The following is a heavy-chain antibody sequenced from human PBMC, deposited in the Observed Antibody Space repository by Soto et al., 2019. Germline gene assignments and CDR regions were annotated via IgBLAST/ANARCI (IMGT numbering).Heavy chain of an antibody. Sequence: SETLSLTCAVSGGSISSGTFSWTWIRQPPGKGLEFIGSIYYTGGTYYNPSLKSRVTISVDMSNNQFSLRLDSVTAADTAVYYCARDRFDDLNSFDAFDIWGQGRMVTVSS. CDR1: GGSISSGTFS. J-gene: IGHJ3*02. CDR3: ARDRFDDLNSFDAFDI. D-gene: IGHD1-1*01. V-gene: IGHV4-30-2*01. CDR2: IYYTGGT.